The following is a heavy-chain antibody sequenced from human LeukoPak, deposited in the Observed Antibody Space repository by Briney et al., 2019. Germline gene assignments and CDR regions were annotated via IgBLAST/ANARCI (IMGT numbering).Heavy chain of an antibody. D-gene: IGHD5-24*01. CDR2: IIPILGIA. J-gene: IGHJ6*03. Sequence: AASVKVSCKASGGTFSSYTISWVRQAPGQGLKWMGRIIPILGIANYAQKFQGRVTITADKSTSTAYMELSSLRSEDTAVYYCARGSLITYYYYMDVWGKGTTVTVSS. CDR1: GGTFSSYT. V-gene: IGHV1-69*02. CDR3: ARGSLITYYYYMDV.